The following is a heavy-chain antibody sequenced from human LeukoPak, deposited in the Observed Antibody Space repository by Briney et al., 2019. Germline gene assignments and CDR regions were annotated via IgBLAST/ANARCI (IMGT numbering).Heavy chain of an antibody. CDR3: ATSRGITYCSGGSCYSRKDAFDI. V-gene: IGHV1-2*02. CDR2: INPNSGDT. D-gene: IGHD2-15*01. J-gene: IGHJ3*02. Sequence: ASVKVSCKASGYTLIGYHLHWVRQAPGQGLEWMGSINPNSGDTNYAQKFQGRVTMTRDTSISTAYMALSRLSSDDTAVYYCATSRGITYCSGGSCYSRKDAFDIWGQGTMVTVSS. CDR1: GYTLIGYH.